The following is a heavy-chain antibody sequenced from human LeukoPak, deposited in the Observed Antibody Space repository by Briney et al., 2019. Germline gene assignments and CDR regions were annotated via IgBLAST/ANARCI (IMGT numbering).Heavy chain of an antibody. CDR1: GFTFSSYS. J-gene: IGHJ6*02. CDR2: ISSSSSYI. CDR3: ARDSSLLMVYAIPAYYYGMDV. D-gene: IGHD2-8*01. V-gene: IGHV3-21*01. Sequence: GGSLRLSCAASGFTFSSYSMNWVRQAPGKGLEWVSSISSSSSYIYYADSVKGRFTTSRDNAKNSLYLQMNSLRAEDTAVYYCARDSSLLMVYAIPAYYYGMDVWGQGTTVTVSS.